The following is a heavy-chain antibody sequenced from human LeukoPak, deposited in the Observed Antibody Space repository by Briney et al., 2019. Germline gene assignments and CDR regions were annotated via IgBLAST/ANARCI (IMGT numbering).Heavy chain of an antibody. CDR3: ARDNKMGTVGASYYFDY. Sequence: SETLSLTCTVSGGSVSSGSYYWSWIRQHPGKGLEWIGYIYYSGSTYYNPSLKSRVTISVDTSKNQFSLKLSSVTAADTAVYYCARDNKMGTVGASYYFDYWGQGTLVTVSS. D-gene: IGHD1-26*01. V-gene: IGHV4-31*03. CDR1: GGSVSSGSYY. CDR2: IYYSGST. J-gene: IGHJ4*02.